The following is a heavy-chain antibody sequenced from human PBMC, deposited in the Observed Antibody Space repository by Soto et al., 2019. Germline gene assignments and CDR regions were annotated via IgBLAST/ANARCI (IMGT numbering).Heavy chain of an antibody. CDR1: AYNFINSY. Sequence: QVHLVQSGAEVKKPGASVKVSCKASAYNFINSYLHWVRQAPGPGLERVGIINPNGGSTTYAQKCEGRGTRTRDTSTSTVYRDLSSRTSEDTAVYECAREGGFAAVRMPCGMDVWGQGTTVTVSS. CDR2: INPNGGST. J-gene: IGHJ6*02. CDR3: AREGGFAAVRMPCGMDV. V-gene: IGHV1-46*01. D-gene: IGHD3-10*01.